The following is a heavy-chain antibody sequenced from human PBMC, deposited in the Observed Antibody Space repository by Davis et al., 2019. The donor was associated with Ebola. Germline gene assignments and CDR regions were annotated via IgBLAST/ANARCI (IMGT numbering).Heavy chain of an antibody. D-gene: IGHD2-15*01. CDR3: ARLPRRRYCSGGSCYTERGRNWFDP. CDR1: GGSISSSSYY. V-gene: IGHV4-39*01. CDR2: IYYSGST. J-gene: IGHJ5*02. Sequence: SETLSLTCTVSGGSISSSSYYWGWIRQPPGKGLEWIGSIYYSGSTYYNPSLKSRVTISVDTSKNQFSLKLSSVTAADTAVYYCARLPRRRYCSGGSCYTERGRNWFDPWGQGTLVTVSS.